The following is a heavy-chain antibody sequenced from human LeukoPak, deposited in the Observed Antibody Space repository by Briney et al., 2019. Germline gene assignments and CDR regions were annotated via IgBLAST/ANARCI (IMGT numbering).Heavy chain of an antibody. Sequence: PGGSLRLSCAASGFTFSDHYMDWVRQAPGKGLEWVGRTRNKANSYTTEYAASVKGRFTISRDDSKNSLYLQMNSLKTEDTAVYYCARDVGDPFFDYWGQGTLVTVSS. CDR2: TRNKANSYTT. J-gene: IGHJ4*02. V-gene: IGHV3-72*01. CDR1: GFTFSDHY. D-gene: IGHD4-17*01. CDR3: ARDVGDPFFDY.